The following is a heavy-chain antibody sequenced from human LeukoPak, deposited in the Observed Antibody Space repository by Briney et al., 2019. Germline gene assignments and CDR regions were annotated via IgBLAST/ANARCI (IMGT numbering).Heavy chain of an antibody. CDR2: ISGFNT. CDR1: GFAFSNYA. V-gene: IGHV3-23*01. Sequence: GGSLRLSCTTSGFAFSNYAMNXXRXXXXXXXXXXXGISGFNTYYADSVKGRFTIFRDNSKNVLYLQMDRLRAEDTAVYSCAKDVCTSPRCLLYFDSWGQGTLVTVSS. CDR3: AKDVCTSPRCLLYFDS. D-gene: IGHD2-8*01. J-gene: IGHJ4*02.